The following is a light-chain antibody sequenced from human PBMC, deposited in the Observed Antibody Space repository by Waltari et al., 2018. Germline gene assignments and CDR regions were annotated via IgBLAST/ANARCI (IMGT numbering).Light chain of an antibody. CDR3: LQHDDFPLT. J-gene: IGKJ4*01. CDR1: RDIDDD. CDR2: EAA. Sequence: TTLTQSPAFVSATPGDTVTIFCKASRDIDDDMNWFQQRAGESPLFINQEAAPLVPGVSRRFSGSGYGTDFTLTITNIGSEDAAYYFCLQHDDFPLTFGGGTKVEI. V-gene: IGKV5-2*01.